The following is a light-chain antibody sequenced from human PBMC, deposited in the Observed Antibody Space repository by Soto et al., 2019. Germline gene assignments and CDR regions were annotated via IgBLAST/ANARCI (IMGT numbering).Light chain of an antibody. Sequence: EIVFTQSPGTLSLSPGERATLSCRASQSFSSSYLAWYQQTPGQAPRLLIYGASSRATGTPDRFSGSGSGTDFTLTISRLEPEDFAVYYCQQYGTSRTFGQGTQVDIK. CDR1: QSFSSSY. J-gene: IGKJ1*01. CDR3: QQYGTSRT. CDR2: GAS. V-gene: IGKV3-20*01.